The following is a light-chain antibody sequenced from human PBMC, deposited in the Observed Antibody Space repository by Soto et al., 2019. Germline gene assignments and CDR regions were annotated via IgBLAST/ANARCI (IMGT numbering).Light chain of an antibody. CDR2: SAS. CDR3: LLYYGGAQV. V-gene: IGLV7-43*01. CDR1: TGAVTSGYY. J-gene: IGLJ2*01. Sequence: QAVVTQAPSLTVSPGGTVTLTCASSTGAVTSGYYPNWFQQKPGQAPRSLIYSASYKHSWTPARFSGSLLGGKAALTLSGVQPEDEADYYCLLYYGGAQVFGGGTKLTVL.